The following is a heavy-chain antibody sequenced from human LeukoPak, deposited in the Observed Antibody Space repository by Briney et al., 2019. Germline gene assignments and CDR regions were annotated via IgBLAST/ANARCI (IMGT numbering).Heavy chain of an antibody. CDR1: GFTFSSYS. V-gene: IGHV3-21*01. D-gene: IGHD1-26*01. CDR2: ISSSSSYI. J-gene: IGHJ3*02. Sequence: GGSLRLSCAASGFTFSSYSMNWVRQAPGKGLEWVSSISSSSSYIYYADSAKGRFTISRDSAKNSLYLQMNSLRAEDTAVYYCASGVGAVDAFDIWGQGTMVTVSS. CDR3: ASGVGAVDAFDI.